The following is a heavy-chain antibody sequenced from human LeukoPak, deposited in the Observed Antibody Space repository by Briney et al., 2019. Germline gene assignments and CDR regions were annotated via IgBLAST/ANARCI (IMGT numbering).Heavy chain of an antibody. Sequence: PGGSLRLSCAASGFTFSSYSMNWVRQAPGKGLEWVAFIRYDGSQKYFADSVKGRFTTSRDNSKSTLYLQMNRLRAEDTAVYYCAKDRFRGGMVPVVPDATDPYYLDYWGQGTLVTVSS. V-gene: IGHV3-30*02. J-gene: IGHJ4*02. D-gene: IGHD2-2*01. CDR3: AKDRFRGGMVPVVPDATDPYYLDY. CDR2: IRYDGSQK. CDR1: GFTFSSYS.